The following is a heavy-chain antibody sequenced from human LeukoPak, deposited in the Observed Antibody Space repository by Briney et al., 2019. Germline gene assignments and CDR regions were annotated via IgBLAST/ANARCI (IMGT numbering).Heavy chain of an antibody. CDR2: ISSSSTI. D-gene: IGHD6-13*01. Sequence: GGSLRLSCAASGFTFSSYSMNWVRQAPGKGLEWVSYISSSSTIYYADSVKGRFTISRDNAKNSLYLQMNSLRAEDTAVYYCARDAAAGTSSPDCWGQGTLVTVSS. CDR3: ARDAAAGTSSPDC. V-gene: IGHV3-48*01. CDR1: GFTFSSYS. J-gene: IGHJ4*02.